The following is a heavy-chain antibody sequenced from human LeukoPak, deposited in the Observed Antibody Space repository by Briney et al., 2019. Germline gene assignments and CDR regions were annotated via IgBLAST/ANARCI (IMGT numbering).Heavy chain of an antibody. J-gene: IGHJ5*02. CDR2: IIPIFGTA. V-gene: IGHV1-69*06. Sequence: SVKVSCKASGGTFSSYAISWVRQAPGQGLEWMGGIIPIFGTANYAQKFQGRVTITADKSTSTAYMELSSLRSEDTAVYYCARSNSMVRGVIWKNWFDPWGQGTLVTVSS. CDR1: GGTFSSYA. CDR3: ARSNSMVRGVIWKNWFDP. D-gene: IGHD3-10*01.